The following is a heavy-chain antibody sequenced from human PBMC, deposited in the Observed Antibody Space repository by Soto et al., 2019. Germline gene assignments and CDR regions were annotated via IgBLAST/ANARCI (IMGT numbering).Heavy chain of an antibody. Sequence: QVQLQESGPGLVKPSQTLSLTCTVSSGSISSGGYYWSWIRQHPGKGLEWIGYIYYSGITYYNPSLKSRVTISVDTSKNQLSLKLSSVTAADTAVYYCARWPQLEPRFDYWGQGTLVTVSS. J-gene: IGHJ4*02. D-gene: IGHD1-1*01. CDR1: SGSISSGGYY. V-gene: IGHV4-31*03. CDR3: ARWPQLEPRFDY. CDR2: IYYSGIT.